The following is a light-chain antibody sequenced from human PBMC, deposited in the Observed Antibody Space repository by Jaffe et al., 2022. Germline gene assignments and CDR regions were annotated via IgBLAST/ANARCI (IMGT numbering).Light chain of an antibody. V-gene: IGLV1-40*01. CDR1: SSNIGAGYD. CDR3: QSHDSSLSGWV. CDR2: ANI. J-gene: IGLJ3*02. Sequence: QSVLTQPPSVSGAPGQRVTISCTGSSSNIGAGYDVHWYQQLPGTAPKLLIYANINRPSGVPDRFSGSKFGASASLAITGLQAEDEADYYCQSHDSSLSGWVFGGGTKLTVL.